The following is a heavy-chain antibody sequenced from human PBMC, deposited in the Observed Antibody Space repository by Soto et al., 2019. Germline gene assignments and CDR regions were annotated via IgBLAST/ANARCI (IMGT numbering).Heavy chain of an antibody. D-gene: IGHD1-20*01. J-gene: IGHJ4*02. V-gene: IGHV3-23*01. CDR1: GFTFSTYT. CDR3: AKPPDYNWNDY. CDR2: VSGSGGST. Sequence: GGSLRLSCAASGFTFSTYTMSWVRQAPGKGLEWISAVSGSGGSTYYADSVKGRFTISRDNSKDTLYLQMNNLRAEDTAVYYCAKPPDYNWNDYWGQGTLVTVSS.